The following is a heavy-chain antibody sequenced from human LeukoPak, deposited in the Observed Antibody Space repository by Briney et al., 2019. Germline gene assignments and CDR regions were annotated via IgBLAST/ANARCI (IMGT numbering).Heavy chain of an antibody. J-gene: IGHJ4*02. CDR1: GGTFSSYA. CDR3: ARQLRGGYFDY. Sequence: AASVKVSCKASGGTFSSYAISWVLQAPGQGLEWMGGIIPIFGTANYAQKFQGRVTITADKSTSTAYMELSSLRSEDTAVYYCARQLRGGYFDYWGQGTLVTVSS. D-gene: IGHD1-26*01. CDR2: IIPIFGTA. V-gene: IGHV1-69*06.